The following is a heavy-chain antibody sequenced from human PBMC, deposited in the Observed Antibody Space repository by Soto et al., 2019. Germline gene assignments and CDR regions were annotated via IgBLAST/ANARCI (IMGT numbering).Heavy chain of an antibody. CDR1: GGSISSSSYY. CDR2: IYYSGST. Sequence: QLQLQESGPGLVKPSETLSLTCTVSGGSISSSSYYWGWIRQPPGKGLEGIGSIYYSGSTYYTPSLQSRVPISVDTSKNPFSLKLSSVPAADTAVYYCARPVGYGSGGSCFLDWYFDLWGRGTLVTVSS. V-gene: IGHV4-39*01. CDR3: ARPVGYGSGGSCFLDWYFDL. D-gene: IGHD2-15*01. J-gene: IGHJ2*01.